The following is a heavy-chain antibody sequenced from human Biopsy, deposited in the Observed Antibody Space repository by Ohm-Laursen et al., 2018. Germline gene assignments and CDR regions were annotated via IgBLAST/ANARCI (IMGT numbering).Heavy chain of an antibody. J-gene: IGHJ4*02. V-gene: IGHV1-46*01. CDR1: GYTFTSYY. CDR3: ARNTGWYGDLYYFDY. Sequence: ASVKVSCKASGYTFTSYYMHWVRQAPGQGLEWMGMINPSGSTTSYPQTFQGRVTMTRDTSKSTVYMELSSLRSADTAVYFCARNTGWYGDLYYFDYWGQGTLVTVSS. D-gene: IGHD6-19*01. CDR2: INPSGSTT.